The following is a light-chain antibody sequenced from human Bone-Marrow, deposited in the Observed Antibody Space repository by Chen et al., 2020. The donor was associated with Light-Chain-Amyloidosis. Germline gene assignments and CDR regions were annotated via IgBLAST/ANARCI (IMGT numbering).Light chain of an antibody. J-gene: IGLJ3*02. V-gene: IGLV3-21*02. CDR1: NIGSTS. CDR3: QVWDRSSDRPV. Sequence: SYVRTQPSSVSVAPGQTATIACGGNNIGSTSVHWYQQTPGQAPLLVVYDDSARPSGIPERLSGSNSGNTATLTISRVEAGDEVDYYCQVWDRSSDRPVFGGGTKLTVL. CDR2: DDS.